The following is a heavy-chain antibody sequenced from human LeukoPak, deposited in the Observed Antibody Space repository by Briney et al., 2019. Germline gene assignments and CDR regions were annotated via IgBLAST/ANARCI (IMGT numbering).Heavy chain of an antibody. CDR3: ARDSGLWFGETAFDP. D-gene: IGHD3-10*01. J-gene: IGHJ5*02. CDR2: IYYSGST. V-gene: IGHV4-31*03. Sequence: SETLSLTCTVSGGSISSGGYYWSWIRQHPGKGLEWIGYIYYSGSTYYNPSLKSRVTISVDTSKNQFSLKLSSVTAADTAVYYCARDSGLWFGETAFDPWGQGNLVTVSS. CDR1: GGSISSGGYY.